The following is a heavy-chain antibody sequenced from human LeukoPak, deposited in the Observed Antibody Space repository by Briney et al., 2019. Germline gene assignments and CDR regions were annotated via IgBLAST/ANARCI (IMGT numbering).Heavy chain of an antibody. D-gene: IGHD2-2*01. V-gene: IGHV3-30*02. J-gene: IGHJ4*02. Sequence: GGSLRLSCAASGFTFSSYAMSWVRQAPGKGLEWVAFIRYDGSNKYYADSVKGRFTISRDNSKNTLYQQMNSLRAEDTAVYYCAKDFSGYCSSTSCSIFDYWGQGTLVTVSS. CDR3: AKDFSGYCSSTSCSIFDY. CDR1: GFTFSSYA. CDR2: IRYDGSNK.